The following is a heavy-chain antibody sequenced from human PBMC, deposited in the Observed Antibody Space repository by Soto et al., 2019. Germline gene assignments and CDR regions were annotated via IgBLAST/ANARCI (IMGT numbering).Heavy chain of an antibody. CDR3: VRVLKSIGWDNDVFDI. J-gene: IGHJ3*02. Sequence: GGSLRLSCAASGFTFSSYGMHWVRQAPGKGLVWVSRIDTYGSATKYADSVEGRFSISKDNAENTLYLQMNNLRADDTAVYYCVRVLKSIGWDNDVFDIWGQGTMVTVSS. D-gene: IGHD6-19*01. CDR2: IDTYGSAT. V-gene: IGHV3-74*01. CDR1: GFTFSSYG.